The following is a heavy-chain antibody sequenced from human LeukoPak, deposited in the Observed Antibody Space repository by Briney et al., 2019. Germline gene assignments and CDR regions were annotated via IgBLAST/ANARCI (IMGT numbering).Heavy chain of an antibody. CDR3: ARVYGSGSYLDY. V-gene: IGHV1-2*02. CDR1: GYTFTGYY. CDR2: INPNSGGT. Sequence: ASVKVSCKASGYTFTGYYMHWVRQAPGQGLEWMGWINPNSGGTNHAQKFQGRVTMTRDTSISTAYMELSRLRSDDTAVYYCARVYGSGSYLDYWGQGTLVTVSS. D-gene: IGHD3-10*01. J-gene: IGHJ4*02.